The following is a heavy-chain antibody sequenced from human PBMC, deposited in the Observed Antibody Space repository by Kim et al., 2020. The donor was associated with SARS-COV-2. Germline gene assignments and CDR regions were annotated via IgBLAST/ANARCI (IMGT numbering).Heavy chain of an antibody. CDR3: ARQVSDFWSGYAPD. CDR2: IYYSGST. J-gene: IGHJ4*02. V-gene: IGHV4-59*08. CDR1: GGSISSYY. Sequence: SETLSLTCTVSGGSISSYYWSWIRQPPGKGLEWIGYIYYSGSTNYNPSLKSRVTISVDTSKNQFSLKLSSVTAADTAVYYCARQVSDFWSGYAPDWGQGTLVTVSS. D-gene: IGHD3-3*01.